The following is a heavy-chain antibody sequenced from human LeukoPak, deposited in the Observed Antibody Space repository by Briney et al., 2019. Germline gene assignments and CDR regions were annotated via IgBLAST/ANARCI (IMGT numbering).Heavy chain of an antibody. J-gene: IGHJ5*02. CDR1: GYTFTSYD. Sequence: GASVKVSCKASGYTFTSYDINWVRQATGQGLEWMGWMNPNSGNTGYAQKFQGRVTMTRDTSTSTVYMELSSLRSEDTAVYYCARFGSTAFDPWGQGTLVTVSS. CDR3: ARFGSTAFDP. V-gene: IGHV1-8*02. CDR2: MNPNSGNT. D-gene: IGHD3-10*01.